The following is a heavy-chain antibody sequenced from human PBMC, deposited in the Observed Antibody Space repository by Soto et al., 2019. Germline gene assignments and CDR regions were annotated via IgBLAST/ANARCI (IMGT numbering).Heavy chain of an antibody. CDR2: IYYGGST. J-gene: IGHJ4*02. V-gene: IGHV4-59*01. CDR1: GGFISSYY. CDR3: ALIPRGGEAGGSAY. D-gene: IGHD6-13*01. Sequence: SETLSLTCAVSGGFISSYYCSWIRRPPGEGLQWIGYIYYGGSTYYNPSLKSRVTISVDTSKNQFFLQLTSVTPTDTAVYFCALIPRGGEAGGSAYWGQVTLVTVS.